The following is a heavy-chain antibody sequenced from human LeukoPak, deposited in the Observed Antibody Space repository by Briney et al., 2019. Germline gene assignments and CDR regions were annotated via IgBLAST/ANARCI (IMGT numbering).Heavy chain of an antibody. CDR2: INHSGST. CDR3: ARGIYSNSENWFDP. D-gene: IGHD4-11*01. CDR1: GFTFSSYA. J-gene: IGHJ5*02. V-gene: IGHV4-34*01. Sequence: GSLRLSCAASGFTFSSYAMSWIRQPPGKGLEWIGEINHSGSTNYNPSLKSRVTISVDTSKNQFSLKLSSVTAADTAVYYCARGIYSNSENWFDPWGQGTLVTVSS.